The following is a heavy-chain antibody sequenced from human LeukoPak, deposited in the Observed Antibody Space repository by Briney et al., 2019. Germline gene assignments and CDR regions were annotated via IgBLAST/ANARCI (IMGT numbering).Heavy chain of an antibody. CDR3: ARGPPASGATIEMGC. Sequence: SVKVSCKASGGTFSSYAISWVRQAPGQGLEWMGRIIPILGIANYAQKFQGRVTITADKSTSTAYMELSSLRSEDTAVYYCARGPPASGATIEMGCWGQGTLVTVSS. V-gene: IGHV1-69*04. J-gene: IGHJ4*02. D-gene: IGHD5-12*01. CDR1: GGTFSSYA. CDR2: IIPILGIA.